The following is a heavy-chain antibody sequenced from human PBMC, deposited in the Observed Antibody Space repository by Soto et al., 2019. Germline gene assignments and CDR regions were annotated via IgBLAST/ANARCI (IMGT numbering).Heavy chain of an antibody. D-gene: IGHD2-15*01. CDR1: GFTFSSYS. J-gene: IGHJ6*02. CDR3: ARDARIFGMDV. Sequence: GGSLRLSCAASGFTFSSYSMNWVRQAPGKGLEWVSSITGSTNYIYYAGSVRGRFTISRDNAKNSLYLQMNSLRAEDTAVYYCARDARIFGMDVWGQGTTVTVSS. CDR2: ITGSTNYI. V-gene: IGHV3-21*01.